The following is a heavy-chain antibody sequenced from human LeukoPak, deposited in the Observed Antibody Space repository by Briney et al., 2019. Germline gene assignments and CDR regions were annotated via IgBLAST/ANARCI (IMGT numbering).Heavy chain of an antibody. V-gene: IGHV4-39*01. J-gene: IGHJ4*02. CDR2: IYYSGST. CDR1: GGSISSSSYY. Sequence: SETLSLTCTVSGGSISSSSYYWGWIRQPPGKGLEWIGSIYYSGSTYYNPSLKSRVTTSVDTSKNQFSLKLSSVTAADTAVYYCATRRDLYYYDSSGYPDYWGQGTLVTVSS. D-gene: IGHD3-22*01. CDR3: ATRRDLYYYDSSGYPDY.